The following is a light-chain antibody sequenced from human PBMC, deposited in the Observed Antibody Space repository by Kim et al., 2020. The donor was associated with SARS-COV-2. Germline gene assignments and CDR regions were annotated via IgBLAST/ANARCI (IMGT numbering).Light chain of an antibody. J-gene: IGLJ2*01. CDR2: EVT. Sequence: QSALTQPASMSGSPGQSITISCTGTNTDIGGHNYVSWLQQHPGKAPKVMIYEVTKRPSGVSNRFSASKSGNTASLTISGLQAEDEADYFCVSYSSGGTVDALFGGGTKLTVL. CDR3: VSYSSGGTVDAL. V-gene: IGLV2-14*01. CDR1: NTDIGGHNY.